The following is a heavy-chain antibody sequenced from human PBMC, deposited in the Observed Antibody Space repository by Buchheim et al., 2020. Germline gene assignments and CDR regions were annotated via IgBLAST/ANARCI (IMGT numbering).Heavy chain of an antibody. CDR1: GFTFSSYS. CDR2: ISSSSSTI. V-gene: IGHV3-48*01. J-gene: IGHJ4*02. D-gene: IGHD2-21*02. CDR3: ARESAKDLPFPPDY. Sequence: EVQLVESGGGLVQPGGSLRLSCAASGFTFSSYSMNWVRQAPGKGLEWVSYISSSSSTIYYADSVKGRFTLSRDNAKNSLYLQMNSLRAEDTAVYYCARESAKDLPFPPDYWGQGTL.